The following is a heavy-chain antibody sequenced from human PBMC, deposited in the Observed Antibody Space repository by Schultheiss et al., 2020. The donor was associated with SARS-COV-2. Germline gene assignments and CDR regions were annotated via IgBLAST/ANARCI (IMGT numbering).Heavy chain of an antibody. CDR2: ISWNSGSI. Sequence: SLKISCAASGFTFDDYAMHWVRQAPGKGLEWVSGISWNSGSIGYADSVKGRFTISRDNSKNTLYLQMNSLRAEDTAVYYCARAIVVVPKLDYWGQGTLVTVSS. V-gene: IGHV3-9*01. CDR1: GFTFDDYA. CDR3: ARAIVVVPKLDY. D-gene: IGHD2-2*01. J-gene: IGHJ4*02.